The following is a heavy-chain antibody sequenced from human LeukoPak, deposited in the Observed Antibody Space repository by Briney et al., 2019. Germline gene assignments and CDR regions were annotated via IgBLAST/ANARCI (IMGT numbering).Heavy chain of an antibody. CDR3: ARVVDGMDV. V-gene: IGHV4-30-4*08. CDR2: IYYSGST. J-gene: IGHJ6*02. Sequence: PSETLSIICAVYGGSFSGYYWSWIRQPPGKGLEWIGYIYYSGSTYYNPSLKSRVTISVDTSKNQFSLKLSSVTAADTAVYYCARVVDGMDVWGRGTTVTVSS. CDR1: GGSFSGYY.